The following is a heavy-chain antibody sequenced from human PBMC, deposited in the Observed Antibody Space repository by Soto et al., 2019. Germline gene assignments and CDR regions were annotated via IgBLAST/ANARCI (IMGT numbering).Heavy chain of an antibody. CDR2: ISAYNGNT. V-gene: IGHV1-18*01. CDR3: ARDGSSAPFFYYYGRDV. D-gene: IGHD6-6*01. CDR1: GYTFTSYG. J-gene: IGHJ6*02. Sequence: ASVKVSCKASGYTFTSYGISWVRQAPGQGLEWMGWISAYNGNTNYAQKLQGRVTMTTDTSTSTAYKELRSLRSDDTAVYYCARDGSSAPFFYYYGRDVWGQGTTVTVSS.